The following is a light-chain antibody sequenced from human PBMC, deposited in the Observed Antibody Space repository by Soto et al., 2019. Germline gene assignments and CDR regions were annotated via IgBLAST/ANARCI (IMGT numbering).Light chain of an antibody. CDR3: CSYAGSYTYV. Sequence: QSVLTQPASVSGSPGQSITISCTGTSSDVGSYNFVSWYQQHPGKAPKLMIYEVSKRPSGVSNGFSGSKSGNTASLTISGLQAEDEADYYCCSYAGSYTYVFGTGTMVTVL. V-gene: IGLV2-23*02. CDR1: SSDVGSYNF. CDR2: EVS. J-gene: IGLJ1*01.